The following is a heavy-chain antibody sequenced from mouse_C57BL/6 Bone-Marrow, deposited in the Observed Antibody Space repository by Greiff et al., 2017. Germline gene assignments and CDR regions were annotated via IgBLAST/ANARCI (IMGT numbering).Heavy chain of an antibody. CDR2: FYPGSGSI. V-gene: IGHV1-62-2*01. Sequence: QVQLQQSGAELVKPGASVKLSCKASGYIFTEYTIHWVKQRSGQGLEWIGWFYPGSGSIMYNERFKDKATLTADKSSNTVYMELSRLTSEDSAVYFCARREMYYDYEGYFDYWGKGTTLTVSS. CDR3: ARREMYYDYEGYFDY. D-gene: IGHD2-4*01. CDR1: GYIFTEYT. J-gene: IGHJ2*01.